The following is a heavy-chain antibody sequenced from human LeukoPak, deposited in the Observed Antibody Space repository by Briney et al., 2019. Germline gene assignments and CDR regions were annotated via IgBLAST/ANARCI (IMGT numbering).Heavy chain of an antibody. CDR2: IHYSGGT. D-gene: IGHD4-23*01. Sequence: PSETLSLTCTVTGGSVTSASHYWAWIRQPPGKGLEWIGGIHYSGGTYYSPSLKSRLTISGDTSKSQFSLKLTFVTAADTAVYYCTRHHDYGDKIDYWGQGTLVTVSS. V-gene: IGHV4-39*01. CDR1: GGSVTSASHY. J-gene: IGHJ4*02. CDR3: TRHHDYGDKIDY.